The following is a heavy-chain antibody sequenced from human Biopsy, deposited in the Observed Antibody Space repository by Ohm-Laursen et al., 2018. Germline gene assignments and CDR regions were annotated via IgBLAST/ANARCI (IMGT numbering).Heavy chain of an antibody. CDR1: GATFSDYY. D-gene: IGHD4-17*01. CDR2: INQSGET. V-gene: IGHV4-34*08. Sequence: LSLTCPVYGATFSDYYWSWIRQPPGKGLEWIGQINQSGETKYNPSLQSRVTISAEVSKNQFSLKLRSLTAADTAIYYCGNEVYGRDYWGQGARVTVSS. J-gene: IGHJ4*02. CDR3: GNEVYGRDY.